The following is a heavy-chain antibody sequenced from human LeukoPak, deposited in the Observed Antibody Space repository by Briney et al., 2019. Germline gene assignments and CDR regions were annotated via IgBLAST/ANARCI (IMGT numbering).Heavy chain of an antibody. CDR2: ISGGGGST. D-gene: IGHD5-18*01. CDR1: GFTFSSYG. J-gene: IGHJ4*02. CDR3: TKLRAAMVNSVDY. Sequence: GGSLRLSCAASGFTFSSYGMSWVRQAPGKGLEWVSAISGGGGSTYYANSVKGRFTISRDNSKNTLSLQINSLRAEDTAVYYCTKLRAAMVNSVDYWGQGTLVTVSS. V-gene: IGHV3-23*01.